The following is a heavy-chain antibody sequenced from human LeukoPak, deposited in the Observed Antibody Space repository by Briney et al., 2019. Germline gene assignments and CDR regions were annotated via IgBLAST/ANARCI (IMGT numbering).Heavy chain of an antibody. J-gene: IGHJ2*01. Sequence: GGSLRLSCAASGFTFSSYAMNWVRQAPGKGLECISAISGSGDSTHYADSVKGRFTISRDNSKNTLYLQMNSLRAEDTAVYYCARNVSGQYFDIWGRGTLVTISS. CDR2: ISGSGDST. CDR1: GFTFSSYA. V-gene: IGHV3-23*01. D-gene: IGHD2/OR15-2a*01. CDR3: ARNVSGQYFDI.